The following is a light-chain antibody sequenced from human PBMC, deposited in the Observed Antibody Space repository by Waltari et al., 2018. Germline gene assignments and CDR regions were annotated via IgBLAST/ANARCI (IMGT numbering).Light chain of an antibody. CDR2: DVS. V-gene: IGLV2-14*01. Sequence: QSALTQPASVSGSPGQSITISCTGSSSDLGGYSFVSWYQQHPGNAPKLMIYDVSHRPSGVSNRFSGSTSGNTASLPISGLQPDDEADYYCSSHTSIIPPFLFGTGTKVTVL. CDR1: SSDLGGYSF. CDR3: SSHTSIIPPFL. J-gene: IGLJ1*01.